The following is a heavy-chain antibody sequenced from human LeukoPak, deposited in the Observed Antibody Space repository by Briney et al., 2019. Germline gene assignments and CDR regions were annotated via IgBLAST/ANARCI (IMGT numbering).Heavy chain of an antibody. CDR3: AREPGLGYAFDI. D-gene: IGHD3-10*01. Sequence: GGSLRLSCVVSGFTFSNYWMTWVRQAPGKGLDGVANIKKDGSEKHYVDSVKGRFTIPRDNLKKSLYLQMNSLRVEDTAIYYCAREPGLGYAFDIWGQGTVVTVSS. CDR2: IKKDGSEK. V-gene: IGHV3-7*01. J-gene: IGHJ3*02. CDR1: GFTFSNYW.